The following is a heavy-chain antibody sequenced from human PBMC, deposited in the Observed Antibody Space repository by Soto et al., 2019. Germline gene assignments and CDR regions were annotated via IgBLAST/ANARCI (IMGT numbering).Heavy chain of an antibody. V-gene: IGHV1-69*01. CDR1: GGTFSSYA. Sequence: QVQLVQSGAEVKKPGSSVKVSCKASGGTFSSYAINWVRQAPGQGLEWMGGIIPIFGTANYAQNFQGRVTITADESTSTAYIELSRLRSEDTAVYYCAREGVESTTGTVQWSMWCDPWGQGSLVTGSS. J-gene: IGHJ5*02. D-gene: IGHD1-1*01. CDR2: IIPIFGTA. CDR3: AREGVESTTGTVQWSMWCDP.